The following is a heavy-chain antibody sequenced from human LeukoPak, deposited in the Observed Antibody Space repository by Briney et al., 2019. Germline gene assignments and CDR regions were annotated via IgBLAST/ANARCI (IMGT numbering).Heavy chain of an antibody. D-gene: IGHD2-15*01. CDR3: ATEYCSGDSCYSDAFDI. J-gene: IGHJ3*02. CDR2: ISSSSSYI. Sequence: PGGSLRLSCAASGFTFSTYSMNWVRQAPGKGLEWVSSISSSSSYIYYADSVEGRFTISRDNAKNSLYLQMNSLRAEDTAVYYCATEYCSGDSCYSDAFDIWGQGTMVTVSS. CDR1: GFTFSTYS. V-gene: IGHV3-21*01.